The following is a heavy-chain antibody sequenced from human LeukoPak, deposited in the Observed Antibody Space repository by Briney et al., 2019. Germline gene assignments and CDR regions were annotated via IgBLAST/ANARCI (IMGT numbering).Heavy chain of an antibody. D-gene: IGHD3-3*01. CDR3: ARATIFGVVIDAFDI. V-gene: IGHV3-48*03. Sequence: GGSLRLSCAASGFTFSSYEMDWVRQAPGKGLEWVSYISSSGSTIYYADSVKGRFTISRDNAKNSLYLQMNSLRAEDTALYYCARATIFGVVIDAFDIWGQGTMVTVSS. CDR1: GFTFSSYE. CDR2: ISSSGSTI. J-gene: IGHJ3*02.